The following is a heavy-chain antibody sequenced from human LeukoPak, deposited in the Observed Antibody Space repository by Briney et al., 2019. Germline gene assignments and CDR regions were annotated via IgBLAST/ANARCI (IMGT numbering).Heavy chain of an antibody. V-gene: IGHV4-4*07. CDR2: IYTSGST. CDR1: GGPISSYY. CDR3: ARDLLRFGELAGWFDP. D-gene: IGHD3-10*01. Sequence: SETLSLTCTVSGGPISSYYWSWIRQPAGKGLEWIGRIYTSGSTNYNPSLKSRVTMSVDTSKNQFSLKLSSVTAADTAVYYCARDLLRFGELAGWFDPWGQGTLVTVSS. J-gene: IGHJ5*02.